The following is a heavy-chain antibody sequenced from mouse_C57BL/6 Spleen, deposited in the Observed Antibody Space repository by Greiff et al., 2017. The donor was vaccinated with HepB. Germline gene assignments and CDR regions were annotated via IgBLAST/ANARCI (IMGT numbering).Heavy chain of an antibody. D-gene: IGHD2-4*01. V-gene: IGHV1-62-2*01. Sequence: VQLQESGAELVKPGASVKLSCKASGYTFTEYTIHWVKQRSGQGLEWIGWFYPGSGSIKYNEKFKDKATLTADKSSSTVYMELSRLTSEDSAVYFCARHEEGTGIYYDYDGYFDVWGTGTTVTVSS. J-gene: IGHJ1*03. CDR2: FYPGSGSI. CDR1: GYTFTEYT. CDR3: ARHEEGTGIYYDYDGYFDV.